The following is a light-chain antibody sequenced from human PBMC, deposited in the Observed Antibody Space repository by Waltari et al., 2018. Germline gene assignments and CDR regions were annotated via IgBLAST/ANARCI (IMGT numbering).Light chain of an antibody. J-gene: IGKJ1*01. CDR2: GAS. CDR1: QSVSRT. CDR3: QHYVRLPVT. Sequence: EIVLTQSPGTLSLSLGERVTLSCRASQSVSRTLAWYQQKPGQAPRLLMYGASNRATGIPDRFSGSGSGTDFSLTISRLEPEDFAVYYCQHYVRLPVTFGQGTKVEIK. V-gene: IGKV3-20*01.